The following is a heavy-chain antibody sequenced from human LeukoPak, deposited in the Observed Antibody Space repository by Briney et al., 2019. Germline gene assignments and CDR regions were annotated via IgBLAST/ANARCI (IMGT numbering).Heavy chain of an antibody. Sequence: PGGSLRLSCAASGFTFSSCGMHWVRQAPGKGLEWVAFIRYDGSNKYYADSVKGRFTISRDNAKNSLYLQMNSLRAEDTAVYYCVQQLVLKGGYYYYGMDVWGQGTTVTVSS. CDR2: IRYDGSNK. J-gene: IGHJ6*02. D-gene: IGHD6-13*01. CDR1: GFTFSSCG. CDR3: VQQLVLKGGYYYYGMDV. V-gene: IGHV3-30*02.